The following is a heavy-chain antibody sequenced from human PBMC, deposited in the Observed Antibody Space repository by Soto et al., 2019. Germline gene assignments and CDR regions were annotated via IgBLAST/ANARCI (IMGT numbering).Heavy chain of an antibody. J-gene: IGHJ4*02. CDR3: ARERVYSSSWNDFDY. Sequence: GGSLRLSCAASGFTFSSYWMSWVRQAPGKGLEWVANIKQDGSEKYYVDSVKGRFTISRDNAKNSLYLQMSSLRAEDTAVYYCARERVYSSSWNDFDYWGQGTLVTVSS. CDR2: IKQDGSEK. D-gene: IGHD6-13*01. V-gene: IGHV3-7*01. CDR1: GFTFSSYW.